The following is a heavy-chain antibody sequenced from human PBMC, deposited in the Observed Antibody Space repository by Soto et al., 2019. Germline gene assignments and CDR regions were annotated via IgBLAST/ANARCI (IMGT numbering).Heavy chain of an antibody. D-gene: IGHD3-10*01. J-gene: IGHJ4*02. V-gene: IGHV3-23*01. CDR1: GFTFNNYA. CDR3: AKGRGGSGSLTPRFDF. CDR2: ISGGGDTT. Sequence: EVQLLESGGGLVQPGGSLRLSCAASGFTFNNYAMTWVRQAPGKGLEWVSAISGGGDTTSYADSVKGRFTVSRDGSKNTLYLRVSSLRAEDTARYYCAKGRGGSGSLTPRFDFWGQGTLVTVSS.